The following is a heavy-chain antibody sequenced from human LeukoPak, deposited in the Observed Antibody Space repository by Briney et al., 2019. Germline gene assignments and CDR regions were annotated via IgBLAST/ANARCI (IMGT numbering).Heavy chain of an antibody. Sequence: SSETLSLTCTVSGGSISSGGYYWSWIRQHPGKGLEWIVYIYYSGSTYYNPSLKSRVTISVDTSKNQFSLKLSSVTAADTAVYYCARGTPSSWSPRFDPWGQGTLVTVSS. J-gene: IGHJ5*02. CDR3: ARGTPSSWSPRFDP. D-gene: IGHD6-13*01. CDR2: IYYSGST. CDR1: GGSISSGGYY. V-gene: IGHV4-31*03.